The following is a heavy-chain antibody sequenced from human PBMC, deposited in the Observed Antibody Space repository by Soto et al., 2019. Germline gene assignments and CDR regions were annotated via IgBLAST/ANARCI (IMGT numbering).Heavy chain of an antibody. D-gene: IGHD5-12*01. Sequence: PGGSLGLFCAASGFDFSGYAMSWVRQAPGKGLQWVSVITGGGSSIYYAASVKGRFSIARDTSSNTLVLHMSSLRAEDTALYYCAKHQYSVAQYIDHWGQGTQVTV. CDR1: GFDFSGYA. CDR3: AKHQYSVAQYIDH. J-gene: IGHJ4*02. CDR2: ITGGGSSI. V-gene: IGHV3-23*01.